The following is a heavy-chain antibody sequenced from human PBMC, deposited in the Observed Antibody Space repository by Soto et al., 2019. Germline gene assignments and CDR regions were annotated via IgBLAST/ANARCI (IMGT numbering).Heavy chain of an antibody. CDR1: GFTFSSYG. V-gene: IGHV3-30*18. CDR2: ISYDGSKR. CDR3: GKDLATIFGGDY. D-gene: IGHD3-3*01. Sequence: PGGSLRLSCEASGFTFSSYGMHWVRQAPGKGLQWVAVISYDGSKRYYADSVIGRFTISRDNSKNTLYLQMNSLRAEDTAVYYCGKDLATIFGGDYWGQGTLVTVPQ. J-gene: IGHJ4*02.